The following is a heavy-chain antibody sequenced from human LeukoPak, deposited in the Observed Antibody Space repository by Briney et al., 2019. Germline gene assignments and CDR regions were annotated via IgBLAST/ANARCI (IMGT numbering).Heavy chain of an antibody. CDR3: AKGLDPNYYGSVGEPLENYYYGMDV. CDR1: GFSFSTYA. CDR2: ISYDGRNK. D-gene: IGHD3-10*01. V-gene: IGHV3-30*18. Sequence: GGPLRLSCAASGFSFSTYAMHGVRQAPGKGLEGVAVISYDGRNKYYVDSVKGRFTISRDNSKNTLSLQMISLRTEDTAVYYCAKGLDPNYYGSVGEPLENYYYGMDVWGQGTTVTVSS. J-gene: IGHJ6*02.